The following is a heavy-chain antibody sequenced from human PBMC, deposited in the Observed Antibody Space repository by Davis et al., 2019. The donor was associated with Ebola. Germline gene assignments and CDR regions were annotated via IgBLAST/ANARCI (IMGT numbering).Heavy chain of an antibody. J-gene: IGHJ3*02. CDR1: GFTFSSYG. Sequence: GESLKISCAASGFTFSSYGMHWVRQAPGKGLEWVAVIWYDGSNKYYADSVKGRFTISRDNSKNTLYLQMNSLRAEDTAVYYCARDFRWQQLVLNAFDIWGQGTMVTVSS. V-gene: IGHV3-33*08. D-gene: IGHD6-13*01. CDR3: ARDFRWQQLVLNAFDI. CDR2: IWYDGSNK.